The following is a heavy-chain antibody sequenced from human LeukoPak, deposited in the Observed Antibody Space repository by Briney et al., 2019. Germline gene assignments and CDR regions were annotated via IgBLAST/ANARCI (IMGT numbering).Heavy chain of an antibody. CDR3: ARVDGSSWDSYYYYYGMDV. J-gene: IGHJ6*02. CDR2: ISSSGSTI. CDR1: GFTFSSYG. Sequence: PGGSLRLSCAASGFTFSSYGMHWVRQAPGKGLEWVSYISSSGSTIYYADSVKGRFTISRDNAKNSLYLQMNSLRAEDTAVYYCARVDGSSWDSYYYYYGMDVWGQGTTVSVSS. V-gene: IGHV3-48*04. D-gene: IGHD6-13*01.